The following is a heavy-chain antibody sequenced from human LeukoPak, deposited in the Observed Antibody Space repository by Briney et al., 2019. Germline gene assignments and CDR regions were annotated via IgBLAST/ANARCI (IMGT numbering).Heavy chain of an antibody. CDR2: ISGSGGST. CDR3: AKEGYSSGWYRAPFDY. J-gene: IGHJ4*02. CDR1: GFTFSSYS. Sequence: GGSLRLSCAASGFTFSSYSMNWVRQAPGKGLEWVSAISGSGGSTYYADSVKGRFTISRDNSKNTLYLQMNSLRAEDTAVYYCAKEGYSSGWYRAPFDYWGQGTLVTVSS. V-gene: IGHV3-23*01. D-gene: IGHD6-19*01.